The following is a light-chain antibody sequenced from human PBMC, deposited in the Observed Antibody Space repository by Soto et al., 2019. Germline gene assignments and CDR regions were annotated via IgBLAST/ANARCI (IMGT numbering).Light chain of an antibody. V-gene: IGKV3-11*01. J-gene: IGKJ1*01. CDR3: QQGSNWPPRT. CDR2: DAS. CDR1: QSVSTY. Sequence: EIVLTQSPATLSLSPGERATLSCRASQSVSTYLAWYQQKPGQPPRLLIYDASNRATGIPARFSGSGSGTDFTLTISSLEAEDFAVYYCQQGSNWPPRTLGQGTKVDIK.